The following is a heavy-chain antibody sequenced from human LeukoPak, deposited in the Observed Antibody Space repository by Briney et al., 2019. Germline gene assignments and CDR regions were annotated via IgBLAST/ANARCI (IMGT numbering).Heavy chain of an antibody. D-gene: IGHD3-22*01. CDR2: INPRGGDT. V-gene: IGHV1-46*01. Sequence: ASVKVSCKASGYTFTSYYITWVRQAPGQGLEWMGIINPRGGDTNYAQKFQGGVTMTSDTSTNTVYMELSSLRSEDTAIYYCASSYDRSGYYYPDFWGQGTLVNVSS. CDR3: ASSYDRSGYYYPDF. CDR1: GYTFTSYY. J-gene: IGHJ4*02.